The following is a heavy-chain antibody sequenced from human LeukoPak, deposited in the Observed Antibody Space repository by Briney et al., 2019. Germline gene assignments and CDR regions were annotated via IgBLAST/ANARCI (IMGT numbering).Heavy chain of an antibody. CDR3: ARHVRYSSILTKGYNWFDP. Sequence: PSETLSLTCAVYGGSFSDYYWSWIRQPPGKGLEWIGEINHSGSTNYNPSLKSRVTISVDTSKNQFSLKLSSVTAADTAVYYCARHVRYSSILTKGYNWFDPWGQGTLVTVSS. D-gene: IGHD6-13*01. J-gene: IGHJ5*02. CDR1: GGSFSDYY. V-gene: IGHV4-34*01. CDR2: INHSGST.